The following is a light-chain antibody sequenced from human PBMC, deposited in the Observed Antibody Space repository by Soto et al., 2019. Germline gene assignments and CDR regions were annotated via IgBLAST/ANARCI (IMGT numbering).Light chain of an antibody. V-gene: IGKV1-39*01. CDR1: QSISSY. Sequence: DLPMTQSPSSLSASVGDRVTITCRASQSISSYLNWYQQKLGKAPKLLINAASSLQSGVPSRFSGSGSGTDFTLTISSLQPEDFATYYCQQSYSTLALTFGEGTKVEIK. CDR2: AAS. J-gene: IGKJ4*01. CDR3: QQSYSTLALT.